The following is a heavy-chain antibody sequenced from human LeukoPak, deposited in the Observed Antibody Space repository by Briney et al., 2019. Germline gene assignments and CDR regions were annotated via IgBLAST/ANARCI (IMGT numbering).Heavy chain of an antibody. CDR1: GFAFSDDS. Sequence: GSLRLSCVASGFAFSDDSMNWVRQPPGKGLEWVSSISSTSTYIYYADSVKGRFTISRDNSKNTLYLQMNSLRAEDTAVYYCARDSSSWPQYFQHWGQGTLVTVSS. J-gene: IGHJ1*01. CDR2: ISSTSTYI. D-gene: IGHD6-13*01. V-gene: IGHV3-21*04. CDR3: ARDSSSWPQYFQH.